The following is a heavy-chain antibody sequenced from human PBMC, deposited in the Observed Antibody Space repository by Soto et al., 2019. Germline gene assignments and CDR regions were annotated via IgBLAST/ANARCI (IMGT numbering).Heavy chain of an antibody. D-gene: IGHD3-10*01. CDR1: GFTFSSYG. J-gene: IGHJ6*02. Sequence: QVQLVESGGGVVQPGRSLRLSCAASGFTFSSYGMHWVRQAPGKGQEWVAVIWYDGSNKYYADSVKGRFTISRDNSKNTLYLQMNSLRAEDTAVYYCARGGAAYGSAYGMDVWGQGTTVTVSS. CDR2: IWYDGSNK. V-gene: IGHV3-33*01. CDR3: ARGGAAYGSAYGMDV.